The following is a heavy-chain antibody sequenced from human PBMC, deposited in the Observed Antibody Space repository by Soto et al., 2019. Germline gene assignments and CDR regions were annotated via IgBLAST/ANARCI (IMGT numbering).Heavy chain of an antibody. CDR2: IYHSGST. D-gene: IGHD2-15*01. V-gene: IGHV4-4*02. J-gene: IGHJ6*02. CDR3: ARERYCSGDSCYNYCMDV. CDR1: GGSISSRNW. Sequence: SETLSLTCAVSGGSISSRNWWSWVRQPPGKGLEWIGEIYHSGSTNYNPSLKSRVTISVDKSRTQFSLNLTSVTAADTAVYYCARERYCSGDSCYNYCMDVWGQGTTVTVSS.